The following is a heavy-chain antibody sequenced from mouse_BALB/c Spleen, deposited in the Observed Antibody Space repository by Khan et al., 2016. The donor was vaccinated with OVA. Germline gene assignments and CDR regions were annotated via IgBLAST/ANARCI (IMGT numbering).Heavy chain of an antibody. Sequence: EVQLQESGPELMKPGASVKISCKASGNSFTSYYIHWVKQSHGKSLEWIGYIDPFNGGTKYNQKFKAKATLTVDKSSSTAYIHLSSLTSEDSAVYYCERHDYVAWFAYWGQGTLVTVSA. CDR2: IDPFNGGT. CDR3: ERHDYVAWFAY. J-gene: IGHJ3*01. CDR1: GNSFTSYY. D-gene: IGHD2-4*01. V-gene: IGHV1S135*01.